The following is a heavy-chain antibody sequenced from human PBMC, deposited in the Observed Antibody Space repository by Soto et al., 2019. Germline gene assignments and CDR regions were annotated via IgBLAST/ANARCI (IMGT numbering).Heavy chain of an antibody. CDR1: GGSIRSDDYH. V-gene: IGHV4-30-4*01. D-gene: IGHD2-15*01. CDR2: IYYTGST. J-gene: IGHJ4*02. CDR3: AVCRGFSNYYFDS. Sequence: SETLSLTCTVSGGSIRSDDYHWSWIRQPPGKGLEWIGYIYYTGSTYYNPSLKSRINISGDTSKNQFSLKLSSVTAADTAVYYCAVCRGFSNYYFDSWGQGTLVTVS.